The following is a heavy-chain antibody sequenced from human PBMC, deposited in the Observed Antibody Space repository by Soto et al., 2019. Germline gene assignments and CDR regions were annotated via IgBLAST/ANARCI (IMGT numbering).Heavy chain of an antibody. V-gene: IGHV3-48*01. D-gene: IGHD6-19*01. Sequence: EVQLVESGGGLVQPGGSLSLSCAASGFTFTTFSMNWVRQAPGRGLEWISYISAGGRPISYADSVKGRFTISRDNARTPLSLQMDSLRVEDTAVYYCARDLGWAFDFWGLGTLVTVSS. J-gene: IGHJ4*02. CDR3: ARDLGWAFDF. CDR1: GFTFTTFS. CDR2: ISAGGRPI.